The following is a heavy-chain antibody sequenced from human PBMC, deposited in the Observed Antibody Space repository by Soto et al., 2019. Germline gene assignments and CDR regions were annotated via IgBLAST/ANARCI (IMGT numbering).Heavy chain of an antibody. J-gene: IGHJ4*02. CDR1: GYTFTAYS. CDR2: INAGNGDT. Sequence: VQLVQSGAEVKSPGASVKVSCKASGYTFTAYSIHWMRQAPGQGLEWVGWINAGNGDTKYSQKFQDRVTITRDTSASTVYLEVSSLRSEDTAVYYCAIGGGSSSWYFFECWGQGTLVTVSS. D-gene: IGHD6-6*01. CDR3: AIGGGSSSWYFFEC. V-gene: IGHV1-3*01.